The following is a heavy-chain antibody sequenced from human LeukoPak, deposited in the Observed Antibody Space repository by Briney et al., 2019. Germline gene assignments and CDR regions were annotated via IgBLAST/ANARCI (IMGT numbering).Heavy chain of an antibody. D-gene: IGHD3-22*01. CDR2: ISGSGGST. J-gene: IGHJ4*02. V-gene: IGHV3-23*01. CDR1: GFTFSNYP. Sequence: GGSLRLSCVASGFTFSNYPMNWVRQAPGKGLEWVSAISGSGGSTYYADSVKGRFTISRDNSKNTLYLQMNSLRAEDTAVYYCAKGGAGITMIVVVSDNYFDYWGQGTLVTVSS. CDR3: AKGGAGITMIVVVSDNYFDY.